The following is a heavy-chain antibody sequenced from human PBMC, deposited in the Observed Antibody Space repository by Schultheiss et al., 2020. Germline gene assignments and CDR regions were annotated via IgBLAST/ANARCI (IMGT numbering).Heavy chain of an antibody. D-gene: IGHD3-10*01. V-gene: IGHV4-4*07. Sequence: SETLSLTCTVSGGSISSYYWSWIRQPAGKGLEWIGRIYTSGSTNYNPSLKSRVTMSVDTSKNQFSLKLSSVTAADTAVYYCASESMVRGVIALRGAFDIWGQGTMVNVSS. CDR1: GGSISSYY. CDR3: ASESMVRGVIALRGAFDI. J-gene: IGHJ3*02. CDR2: IYTSGST.